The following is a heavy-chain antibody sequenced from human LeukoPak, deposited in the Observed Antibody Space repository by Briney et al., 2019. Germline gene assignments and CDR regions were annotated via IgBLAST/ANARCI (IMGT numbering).Heavy chain of an antibody. V-gene: IGHV3-23*01. Sequence: PGGSLRLSCAASGFTFSSYAMSSVRQAPGKGLEWVSAISGSGGSTYYADSVKGRFTISRDNSKNTLYLQMNSLRAEDTAVYYCAKDAFSPPYSSSWYGYMDVWGKGTTVTVSS. CDR3: AKDAFSPPYSSSWYGYMDV. J-gene: IGHJ6*03. CDR1: GFTFSSYA. D-gene: IGHD6-13*01. CDR2: ISGSGGST.